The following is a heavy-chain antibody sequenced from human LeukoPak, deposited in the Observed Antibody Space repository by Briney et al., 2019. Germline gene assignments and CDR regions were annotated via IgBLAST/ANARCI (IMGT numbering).Heavy chain of an antibody. J-gene: IGHJ4*02. D-gene: IGHD5-18*01. CDR3: AKMGAAMVTYFDY. Sequence: GGSLRLSCAASGFTFSSYAMSWVRQAPGKGLEWVSAISGSGGSTYYTDSVKGRFTISRDNSKNTLYLQMNSLRAEDTAVYYCAKMGAAMVTYFDYWGQGTLVTVSS. CDR1: GFTFSSYA. CDR2: ISGSGGST. V-gene: IGHV3-23*01.